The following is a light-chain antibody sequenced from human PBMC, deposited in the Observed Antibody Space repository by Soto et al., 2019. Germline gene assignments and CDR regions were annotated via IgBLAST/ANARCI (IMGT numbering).Light chain of an antibody. CDR3: QQDGSSHGFT. CDR1: QSVSSSY. J-gene: IGKJ3*01. V-gene: IGKV3-20*01. CDR2: GAS. Sequence: EIVLTQSPGTLSLSPGERATLSCRASQSVSSSYLAWYQQKPGQAPRLLIYGASSRATGIPDRFSGSGSGTDFTLTISRLEPEDFAVYYCQQDGSSHGFTFGPGTKVDIK.